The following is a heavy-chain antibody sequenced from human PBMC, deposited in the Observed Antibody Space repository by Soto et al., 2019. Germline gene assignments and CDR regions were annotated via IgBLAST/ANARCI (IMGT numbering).Heavy chain of an antibody. Sequence: QVQLVESGGGVVQPGRSLRLSCAASGFTFSRYAMHWVRQAPGKGLEWVAVISYDGSNKYYADSVKGRFTISRDNSRDTLYLQMNSRRAEDTAVYYCARVVGGTIHYYYGMDVWGQGTTVTVSS. CDR1: GFTFSRYA. J-gene: IGHJ6*02. D-gene: IGHD1-26*01. CDR3: ARVVGGTIHYYYGMDV. CDR2: ISYDGSNK. V-gene: IGHV3-30-3*01.